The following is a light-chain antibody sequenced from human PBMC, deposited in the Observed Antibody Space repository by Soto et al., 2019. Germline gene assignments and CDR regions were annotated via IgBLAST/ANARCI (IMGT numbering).Light chain of an antibody. CDR3: SSYTSSVNYV. CDR1: NRDVGGYNY. Sequence: QSALTQPASVSGTPGQSIASCCTATNRDVGGYNYVSWYQHHPGKAPKLMIYDVSNRPSGVSDRFSGSKSGNTASLTISGLQAEDEADYYCSSYTSSVNYVFGTGTKVTVL. V-gene: IGLV2-14*03. CDR2: DVS. J-gene: IGLJ1*01.